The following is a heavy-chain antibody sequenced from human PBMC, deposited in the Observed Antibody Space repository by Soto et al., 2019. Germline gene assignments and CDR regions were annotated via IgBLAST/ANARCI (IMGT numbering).Heavy chain of an antibody. D-gene: IGHD3-3*01. CDR3: ARGRSNFRY. V-gene: IGHV3-66*01. Sequence: GGSLRLSCAASGFTVSSNYMSWVRQAPGKGLEWVSVIYSGGSTYYADSVKGRFTISRDNAKNSVSLQMSSLRAEDTAVYHCARGRSNFRYWGQGVLVTVSS. CDR2: IYSGGST. CDR1: GFTVSSNY. J-gene: IGHJ4*02.